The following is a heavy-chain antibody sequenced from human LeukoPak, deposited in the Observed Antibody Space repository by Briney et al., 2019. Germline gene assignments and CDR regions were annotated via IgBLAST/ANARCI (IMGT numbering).Heavy chain of an antibody. V-gene: IGHV3-23*01. Sequence: GGTLRLSCAASGFTFSSHGMSWVRQAPGKGLEWVSTISGSGDNTYYADSVKGRFTISRDNARNSLYLQMNSLRVEDTAVYYCARAAPTRTLIGSGADYWGQGTLVSVSS. CDR1: GFTFSSHG. CDR2: ISGSGDNT. D-gene: IGHD3-22*01. J-gene: IGHJ4*02. CDR3: ARAAPTRTLIGSGADY.